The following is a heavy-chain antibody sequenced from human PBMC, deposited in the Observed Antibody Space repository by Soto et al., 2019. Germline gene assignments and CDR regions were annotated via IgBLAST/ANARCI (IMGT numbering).Heavy chain of an antibody. D-gene: IGHD2-15*01. J-gene: IGHJ3*02. CDR1: GGTFSSYT. V-gene: IGHV1-69*04. Sequence: ASVKVSCKASGGTFSSYTISWVRQAPGQGLEWMGRIIPILGIANYAQKFQGRVTITADKSTSTAYMELSSLRSEDTAVYYCAREVEGKDAFDIWGQGTMVTVSS. CDR3: AREVEGKDAFDI. CDR2: IIPILGIA.